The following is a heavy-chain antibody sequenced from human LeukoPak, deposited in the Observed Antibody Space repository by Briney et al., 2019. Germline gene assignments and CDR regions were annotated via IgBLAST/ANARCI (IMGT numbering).Heavy chain of an antibody. CDR2: FDPEDGET. CDR3: ATGTMNCSGGSCYSYWFDP. CDR1: GYTLTELS. D-gene: IGHD2-15*01. J-gene: IGHJ5*02. V-gene: IGHV1-24*01. Sequence: ASVKVSCKVSGYTLTELSMHWVRQAPGKGLEWMGGFDPEDGETIYAQKFQGRVTMTEDTSTDTAYMELSSLRSEDTAVYYCATGTMNCSGGSCYSYWFDPWGQGTLVTVSS.